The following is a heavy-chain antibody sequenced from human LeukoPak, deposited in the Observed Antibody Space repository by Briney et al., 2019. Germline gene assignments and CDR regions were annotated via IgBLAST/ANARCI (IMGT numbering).Heavy chain of an antibody. Sequence: WASVRVSCKVSGYTLTELSMHWVRQAPGKGLEWMGGFDPEDGGTIYAQKFQGRVTMTEDTSTDTAYMELSSLRSEDTAVYYCATELLLLWFGEADYWGQGTLVTVSS. V-gene: IGHV1-24*01. D-gene: IGHD3-10*01. J-gene: IGHJ4*02. CDR3: ATELLLLWFGEADY. CDR1: GYTLTELS. CDR2: FDPEDGGT.